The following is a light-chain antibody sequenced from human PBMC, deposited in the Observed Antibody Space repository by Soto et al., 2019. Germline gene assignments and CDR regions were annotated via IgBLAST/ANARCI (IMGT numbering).Light chain of an antibody. Sequence: DIVLTQSPGTLSLSPGERATLSFRASQSVSSSYLAWYQQKPGQAPRLPIYGASNRATGIPDRFSGSGSGTDFTLTISRLEPEDFAVYYCQHYGASPPWTFGQGTKVDIK. CDR1: QSVSSSY. V-gene: IGKV3-20*01. CDR3: QHYGASPPWT. CDR2: GAS. J-gene: IGKJ1*01.